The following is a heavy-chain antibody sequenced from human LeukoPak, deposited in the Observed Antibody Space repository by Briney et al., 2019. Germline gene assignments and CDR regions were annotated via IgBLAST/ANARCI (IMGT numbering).Heavy chain of an antibody. CDR2: MNPNSGNT. V-gene: IGHV1-8*01. CDR3: ARAPKRTYGSGKAVDY. Sequence: ASVKVSCKVSGYTLTELSMHWVRQAPGQGLEWMGWMNPNSGNTGYAQKFQGRVTMTRNTSISTAYMELSSLRSEDTAVHYCARAPKRTYGSGKAVDYWGQGTLVTVSS. CDR1: GYTLTELS. J-gene: IGHJ4*02. D-gene: IGHD3-10*01.